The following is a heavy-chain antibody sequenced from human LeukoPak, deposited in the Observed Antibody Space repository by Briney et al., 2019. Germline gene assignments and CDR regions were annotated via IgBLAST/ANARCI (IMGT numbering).Heavy chain of an antibody. CDR1: GYTFTSYG. D-gene: IGHD3-3*01. V-gene: IGHV1-18*01. Sequence: ASVKVSCKASGYTFTSYGITWVRQAPGQGLEWMGWISAYNGNTNYAQKLQGRVTMTTDTSTSTAYMGLRSLRSDDTAVYYCARVGIRFLEWLPTDYWGQGTLVTVSS. CDR3: ARVGIRFLEWLPTDY. J-gene: IGHJ4*02. CDR2: ISAYNGNT.